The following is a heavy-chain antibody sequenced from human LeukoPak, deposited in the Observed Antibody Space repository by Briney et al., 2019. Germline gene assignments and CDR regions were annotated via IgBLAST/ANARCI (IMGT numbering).Heavy chain of an antibody. J-gene: IGHJ4*02. CDR1: GGSISTYY. Sequence: SETLSLTCSVSGGSISTYYWSWIRQPPGKGLEWIGNIYYSGSSYYNPSLKSRVTVSVDTAKIQFSLKLSSVTAADTAVYYCARQQYSTSSCDSWGRGTLVTVST. CDR2: IYYSGSS. CDR3: ARQQYSTSSCDS. D-gene: IGHD6-6*01. V-gene: IGHV4-59*01.